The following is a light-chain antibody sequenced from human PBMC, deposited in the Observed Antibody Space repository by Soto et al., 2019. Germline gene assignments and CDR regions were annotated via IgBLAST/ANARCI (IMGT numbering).Light chain of an antibody. CDR2: DAS. J-gene: IGKJ4*01. Sequence: DIQMTQSPSTMSESVGARVPITCRASQSISSWLAWYQQQPGKDPKLLMYDASSLESGGPSTFSGSGSGTDVTLTISSMQPEDFATYYCQQLESYPSTFGGGTKVDIK. CDR3: QQLESYPST. CDR1: QSISSW. V-gene: IGKV1-5*01.